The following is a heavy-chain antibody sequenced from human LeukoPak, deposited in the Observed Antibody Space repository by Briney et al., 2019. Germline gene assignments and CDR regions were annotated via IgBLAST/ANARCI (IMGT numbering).Heavy chain of an antibody. V-gene: IGHV1-24*01. CDR2: FDPEDGET. CDR3: ATWNPMGATDAFDI. CDR1: GFNFGTYS. Sequence: GGSLRLSCAASGFNFGTYSMKWVRQAPGKGLEWMGGFDPEDGETIYAQKFQGRVTMTEDTSTDTAYMELSSLRSEDTAVYYCATWNPMGATDAFDIWGQGTMVTVSS. D-gene: IGHD1-26*01. J-gene: IGHJ3*02.